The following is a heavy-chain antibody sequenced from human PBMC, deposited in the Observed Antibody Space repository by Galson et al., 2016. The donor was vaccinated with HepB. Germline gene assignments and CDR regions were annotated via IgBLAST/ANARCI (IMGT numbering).Heavy chain of an antibody. J-gene: IGHJ5*02. CDR1: GGTFSSYA. V-gene: IGHV1-69*04. D-gene: IGHD6-13*01. Sequence: SVKVSCKASGGTFSSYAISWVRQAPGQGLEWMGRIIPILGIANYAQKFQGRVTITADKSTSTAYMELSSLRSEDTAVYYCARDLGSGSLRVGIDPWGQGTITMHAEKTPSTAYMGHGRLRSGDRARYYWARERGGGSVRVGIDPWGQGTLVTVSS. CDR3: ARDLGSGSLRVGIDPWGQGTITMHAEKTPSTAYMGHGRLRSGDRARYYWARERGGGSVRVGIDP. CDR2: IIPILGIA.